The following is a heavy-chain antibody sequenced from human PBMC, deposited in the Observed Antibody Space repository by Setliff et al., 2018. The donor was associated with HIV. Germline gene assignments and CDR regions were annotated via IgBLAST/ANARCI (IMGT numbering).Heavy chain of an antibody. V-gene: IGHV4-61*08. CDR2: INHRGST. D-gene: IGHD3-22*01. J-gene: IGHJ4*02. Sequence: TSETLSLTCTVSGGSFRSGGYYWSWIRQPPGKGLEWIGEINHRGSTNHRGSTSYNPSLKSRVTISVDTSKNQFSLKVNSVTAADTAVYFCARLRITMIMMLNYFDYWGQGTLVTVSS. CDR3: ARLRITMIMMLNYFDY. CDR1: GGSFRSGGYY.